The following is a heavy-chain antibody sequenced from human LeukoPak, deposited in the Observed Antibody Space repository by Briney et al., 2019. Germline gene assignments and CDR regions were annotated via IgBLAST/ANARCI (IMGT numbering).Heavy chain of an antibody. V-gene: IGHV3-23*01. CDR1: GFTFNNYA. J-gene: IGHJ4*02. D-gene: IGHD6-19*01. CDR2: MSGVGGTT. Sequence: GGSLRLSCEASGFTFNNYAMSWVRQAPGKGLEWVSAMSGVGGTTYHAASVRGRFIISRDNSKNILSLQMNSLRVEDTAIYYCAKGSQWLIRGGAYFDSWGQGTPVSVSS. CDR3: AKGSQWLIRGGAYFDS.